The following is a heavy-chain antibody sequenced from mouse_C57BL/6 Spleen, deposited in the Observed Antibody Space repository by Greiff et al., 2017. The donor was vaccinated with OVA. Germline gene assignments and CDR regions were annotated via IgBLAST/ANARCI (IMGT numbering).Heavy chain of an antibody. V-gene: IGHV1-50*01. J-gene: IGHJ4*01. CDR3: ARGDYGNYLYAMDY. CDR2: IDPSDSYT. Sequence: QVQLQQPGAELVKHGASVKLSCKASGYTFTSYWMQWVKQRPGQGLEWIGEIDPSDSYTNYNQKFKGKATLTVDTSSSTAYMQLSSLTSEDSAVYYCARGDYGNYLYAMDYWGQGTSVTVSS. D-gene: IGHD2-1*01. CDR1: GYTFTSYW.